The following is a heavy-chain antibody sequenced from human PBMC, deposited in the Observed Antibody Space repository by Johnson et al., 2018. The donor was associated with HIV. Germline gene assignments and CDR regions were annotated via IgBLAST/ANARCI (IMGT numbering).Heavy chain of an antibody. CDR3: AKAWELLGRRAALDI. CDR2: IWYDGSNN. CDR1: GFTFSSYG. V-gene: IGHV3-33*06. Sequence: QVQLVESGGGVVQPGRSPRLSCAASGFTFSSYGMHWVRQAPGKGLEWVAVIWYDGSNNYYADYVTGRFTISRDNSKNTLYLQMESLRVEDTAIYYCAKAWELLGRRAALDIWGQGTMVTVSS. J-gene: IGHJ3*02. D-gene: IGHD1-26*01.